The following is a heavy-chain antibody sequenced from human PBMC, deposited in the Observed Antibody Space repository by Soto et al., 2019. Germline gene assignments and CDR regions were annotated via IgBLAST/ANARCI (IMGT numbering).Heavy chain of an antibody. Sequence: EVQLVESGGGLVQPGGSLRLSCAAPGFTFSHYWVHCVRQAPGKGLMCVSRINSDGTTINYADSVEGRFTISRDNAKNTLFVQMNSLRVEDTAVYYCARGGWDRFGYWGQGTLV. CDR3: ARGGWDRFGY. D-gene: IGHD6-19*01. CDR1: GFTFSHYW. CDR2: INSDGTTI. V-gene: IGHV3-74*01. J-gene: IGHJ4*02.